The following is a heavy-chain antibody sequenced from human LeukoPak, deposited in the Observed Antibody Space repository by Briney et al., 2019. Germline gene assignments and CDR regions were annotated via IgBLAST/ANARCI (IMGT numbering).Heavy chain of an antibody. D-gene: IGHD5-18*01. CDR2: IYYSGST. CDR1: GGSVSSGSYY. Sequence: PSETLSLTCTVSGGSVSSGSYYWSWIRQPPGKGLEWIGYIYYSGSTNYNPSLKSRVTISVDMSKNQFSLKLSSVTAADTAVYYCARGKDTAMVHFDYWGQGTLVTVSS. V-gene: IGHV4-61*01. CDR3: ARGKDTAMVHFDY. J-gene: IGHJ4*02.